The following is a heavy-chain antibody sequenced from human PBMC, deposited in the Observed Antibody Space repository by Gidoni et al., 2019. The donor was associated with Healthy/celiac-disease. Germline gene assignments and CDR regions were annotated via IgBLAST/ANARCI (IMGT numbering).Heavy chain of an antibody. D-gene: IGHD3-16*01. CDR2: ISYDGSNK. CDR3: EKDHVITFGGVIGH. CDR1: GFTFSSYG. J-gene: IGHJ5*02. Sequence: QVQLVESGGGVVQPGRSLRLSCAASGFTFSSYGMHWVRQAPGKGLGWVAVISYDGSNKYYADSVKGRFTISRDNSKNTLYLQMNSLRAEDTAVYYCEKDHVITFGGVIGHWGQGTLVTVSS. V-gene: IGHV3-30*18.